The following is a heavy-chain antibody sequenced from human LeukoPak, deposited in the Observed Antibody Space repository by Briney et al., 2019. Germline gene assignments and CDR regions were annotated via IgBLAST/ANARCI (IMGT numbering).Heavy chain of an antibody. CDR1: GFTFSSYG. CDR2: ISYDGSNK. Sequence: GGSLRLSCAASGFTFSSYGMHWVRQAPGKGLEWVAVISYDGSNKYYADSVKGRFTISRDNSKNTLYLQMNSLRAEDTAVYYCAKDAYGMDVWGQGTTVTVSS. CDR3: AKDAYGMDV. J-gene: IGHJ6*02. V-gene: IGHV3-30*18.